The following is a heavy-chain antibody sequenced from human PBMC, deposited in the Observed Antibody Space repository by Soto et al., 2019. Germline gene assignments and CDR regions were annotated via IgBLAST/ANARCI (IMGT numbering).Heavy chain of an antibody. Sequence: QAQLVESGGGVVQPGRSLRLSCAASGFTFSSYGMHWVRQAPGKGLEWVAVISYDGSNKYYADSVKGRFTISRDNSKNTLYLQMNSLRAEDTAVYYCAKDKRGCIAARLGVPFCYGMDVWGQGTTVTVSS. D-gene: IGHD6-6*01. J-gene: IGHJ6*02. CDR2: ISYDGSNK. V-gene: IGHV3-30*18. CDR3: AKDKRGCIAARLGVPFCYGMDV. CDR1: GFTFSSYG.